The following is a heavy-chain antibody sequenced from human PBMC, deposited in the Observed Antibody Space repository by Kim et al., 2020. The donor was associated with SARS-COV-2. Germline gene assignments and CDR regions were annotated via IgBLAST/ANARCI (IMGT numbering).Heavy chain of an antibody. V-gene: IGHV1-3*01. D-gene: IGHD3-10*01. Sequence: SQKFQGRVTITRDTSASTAYMELSRLRSEDTAVYYCAREGPITMQGSMDVWGKGTTVTVSS. CDR3: AREGPITMQGSMDV. J-gene: IGHJ6*03.